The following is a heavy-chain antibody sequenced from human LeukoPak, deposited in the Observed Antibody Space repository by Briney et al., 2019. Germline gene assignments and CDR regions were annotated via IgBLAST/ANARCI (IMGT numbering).Heavy chain of an antibody. V-gene: IGHV4-59*08. CDR2: IYYTGSA. J-gene: IGHJ4*01. CDR3: ARGVNNLSSRRLPLYFDY. Sequence: SETLSLTCTVSGAPITRYYWSWIRQPPGKGLEWIGYIYYTGSANYNPSLKSRVSISVDTSKNQFSLRLSSVAAADTAVYYCARGVNNLSSRRLPLYFDYWGHGAPVTVSS. D-gene: IGHD2-2*01. CDR1: GAPITRYY.